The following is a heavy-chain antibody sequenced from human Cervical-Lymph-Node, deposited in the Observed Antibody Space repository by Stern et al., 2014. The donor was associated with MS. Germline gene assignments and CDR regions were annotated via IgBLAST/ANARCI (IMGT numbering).Heavy chain of an antibody. CDR3: ATAPKYCSGGSCYFRAFDI. J-gene: IGHJ3*02. D-gene: IGHD2-15*01. CDR1: GYTLTELS. CDR2: FDPEDGET. Sequence: QVQLMQSGAEVKKPGASVKVSCKVSGYTLTELSMHWVRQAPGKGLAWMGGFDPEDGETIYAQKFQGRVTMTEDTSTDTAYMELSSLRSEDTAVYYCATAPKYCSGGSCYFRAFDIWGQGTMVTVSS. V-gene: IGHV1-24*01.